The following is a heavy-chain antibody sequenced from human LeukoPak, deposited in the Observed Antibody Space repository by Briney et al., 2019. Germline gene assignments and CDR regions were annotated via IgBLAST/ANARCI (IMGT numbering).Heavy chain of an antibody. J-gene: IGHJ4*01. CDR2: INSDGSST. V-gene: IGHV3-74*01. Sequence: PGGSLRLSCAASGFTFSSYWMHWVRQAPGKGPVWVSRINSDGSSTSYADSVKGRFTISRDNAKNTLYLQMNSLRAEDTGVYYCARDAYVGFDYWGHGTLVTVSS. CDR3: ARDAYVGFDY. D-gene: IGHD3-16*01. CDR1: GFTFSSYW.